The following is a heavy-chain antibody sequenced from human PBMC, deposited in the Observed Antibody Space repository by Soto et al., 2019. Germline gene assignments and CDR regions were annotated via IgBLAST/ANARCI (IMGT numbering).Heavy chain of an antibody. J-gene: IGHJ6*02. V-gene: IGHV1-46*02. CDR2: INPNGDIT. CDR1: GYTFDRYY. CDR3: TRGSFLEWSYMDV. D-gene: IGHD3-3*01. Sequence: WASVKVSCKASGYTFDRYYMHWVRQAPGQGLEWMGMINPNGDITSYEQKFQGRVTMTRDTSTSTLYMELNSLRSDDTAMYYCTRGSFLEWSYMDVWGQGTTVTVSS.